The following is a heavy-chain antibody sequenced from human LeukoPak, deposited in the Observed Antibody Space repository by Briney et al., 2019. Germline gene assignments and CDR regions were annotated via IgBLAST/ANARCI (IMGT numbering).Heavy chain of an antibody. CDR1: GGSISSGDYY. J-gene: IGHJ5*02. CDR3: ARGRRGYSSSTSCYGWLNWFDP. D-gene: IGHD2-2*01. CDR2: INHSGST. Sequence: SQTLSLTCTVSGGSISSGDYYWSWIRQPPGKGLEWIGEINHSGSTNYNPSLKSRVTISVDTSKNQFSLKLSSVTAADTAVYDCARGRRGYSSSTSCYGWLNWFDPWGQGTLVTVSS. V-gene: IGHV4-30-4*08.